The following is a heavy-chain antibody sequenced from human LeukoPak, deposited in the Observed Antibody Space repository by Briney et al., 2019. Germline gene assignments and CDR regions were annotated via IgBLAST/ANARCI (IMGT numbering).Heavy chain of an antibody. CDR3: AKQVGATTNDAFDI. D-gene: IGHD1-26*01. CDR2: ISGSTGST. CDR1: GFTFSNYA. Sequence: GGSLRLSCAASGFTFSNYAMNWVRQAPGKGLEWVSLISGSTGSTYYADSVKGRFTISRDNSKNTLYLQMNSLRAEDTAVYYCAKQVGATTNDAFDIWGQGTMVTVSS. J-gene: IGHJ3*02. V-gene: IGHV3-23*01.